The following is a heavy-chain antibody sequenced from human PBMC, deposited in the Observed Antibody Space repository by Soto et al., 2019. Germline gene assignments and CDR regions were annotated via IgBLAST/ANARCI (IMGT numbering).Heavy chain of an antibody. CDR3: ARHPIIDAFNT. V-gene: IGHV4-59*08. CDR1: GGSISSYY. CDR2: IYYSGSN. J-gene: IGHJ3*02. Sequence: SETLSLTCTVSGGSISSYYWSWIRQPPGKGLEWIGYIYYSGSNNYNPSLKSPVTIPNDTSKNQFSLKLGSVTAADTAVYYCARHPIIDAFNTWVQGTMVTVSS.